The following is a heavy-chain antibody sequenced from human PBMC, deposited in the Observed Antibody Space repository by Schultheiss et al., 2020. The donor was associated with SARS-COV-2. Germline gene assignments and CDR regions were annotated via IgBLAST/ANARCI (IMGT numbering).Heavy chain of an antibody. D-gene: IGHD2-2*01. CDR1: GFTFGDYA. V-gene: IGHV3-49*04. CDR3: TTLTHHIVVVPAAHKSDY. J-gene: IGHJ4*02. Sequence: GESLKISCTASGFTFGDYAMSWVRQAPGKGLEWVGFIRSKAYGGTTEYAASVKGRFTISRDDSKSIAYLQMNSLKTEDTAVYYCTTLTHHIVVVPAAHKSDYWGQGTLVTVSS. CDR2: IRSKAYGGTT.